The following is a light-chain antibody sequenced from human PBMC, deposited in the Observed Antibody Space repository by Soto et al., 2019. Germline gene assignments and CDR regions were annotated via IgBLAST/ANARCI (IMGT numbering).Light chain of an antibody. Sequence: QSVLTQPASVSGSPGQSITISCTGTSSDVGGYNYVSWYQQHPGKATNLIIFDVSNRPSGVSNRFSGSKSVNSASLTISGLQAEDEADYYCSSYTGNNTPVVFGGGTQRTV. CDR2: DVS. J-gene: IGLJ2*01. CDR3: SSYTGNNTPVV. V-gene: IGLV2-14*01. CDR1: SSDVGGYNY.